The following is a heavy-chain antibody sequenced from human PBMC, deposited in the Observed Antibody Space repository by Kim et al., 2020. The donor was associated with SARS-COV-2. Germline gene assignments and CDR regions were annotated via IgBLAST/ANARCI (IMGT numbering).Heavy chain of an antibody. D-gene: IGHD3-22*01. J-gene: IGHJ4*02. CDR3: AKDLPSSNYYDSSGYSN. V-gene: IGHV3-23*01. Sequence: VKGRFTISRDNSKSTLYLQMNSLRAEDTAVYYCAKDLPSSNYYDSSGYSNWGQGTLVTVSS.